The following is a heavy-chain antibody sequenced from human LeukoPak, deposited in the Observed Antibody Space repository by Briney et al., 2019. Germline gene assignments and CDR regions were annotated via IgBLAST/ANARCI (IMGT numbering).Heavy chain of an antibody. CDR2: ISGNNDST. D-gene: IGHD1-26*01. CDR1: GYTFIIYG. J-gene: IGHJ4*02. CDR3: ARGSSLIVGAPRGFDY. V-gene: IGHV1-18*01. Sequence: GASVMVSCTASGYTFIIYGICWVRQAPEQGLEWMGWISGNNDSTNYAQKLQGRVTMTTDTSTSTVYMELRSLRSDDTAVYYCARGSSLIVGAPRGFDYWGQGTLVTVSS.